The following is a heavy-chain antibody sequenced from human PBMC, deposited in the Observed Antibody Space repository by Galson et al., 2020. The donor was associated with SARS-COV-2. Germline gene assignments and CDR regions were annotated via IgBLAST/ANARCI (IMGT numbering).Heavy chain of an antibody. Sequence: GESLKISCAASGFTFSSYGMHWVRQAPGKGLEWVAVISYDGSNKYYADSVKGRFTISRDNSKNTLYLQMNSLRAEDTAVYYCARSRYLISSEFDDWGQGTLVTVAS. CDR1: GFTFSSYG. CDR2: ISYDGSNK. CDR3: ARSRYLISSEFDD. D-gene: IGHD2-15*01. J-gene: IGHJ4*02. V-gene: IGHV3-30*03.